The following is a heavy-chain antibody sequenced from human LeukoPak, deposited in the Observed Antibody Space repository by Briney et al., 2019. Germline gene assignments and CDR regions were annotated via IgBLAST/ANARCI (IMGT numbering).Heavy chain of an antibody. V-gene: IGHV3-7*03. Sequence: QPGGSLRLSCAASGFTFRDYWMNGVRQARGKGLEWVANMKEDGSEKYCVDCVKGRFTISRDNAKNSLYLQMNSLRVEDTAVYYCARGPNYGSRSDYFDYWGQGTLVTVSS. J-gene: IGHJ4*02. D-gene: IGHD3-10*01. CDR2: MKEDGSEK. CDR3: ARGPNYGSRSDYFDY. CDR1: GFTFRDYW.